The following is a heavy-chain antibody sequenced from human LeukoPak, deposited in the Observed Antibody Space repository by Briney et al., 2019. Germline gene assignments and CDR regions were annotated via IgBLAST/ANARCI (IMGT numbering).Heavy chain of an antibody. Sequence: ASVKVSCKASGYTFTSYAMHWVRQAPGQRLEWMGWINAGNGNTKYSQKFRGRVTITRDTSATTAYMELSSLRSEDTAVYYCARDHGSSKEDDAFDIWGQGTMVTVSS. J-gene: IGHJ3*02. CDR2: INAGNGNT. CDR3: ARDHGSSKEDDAFDI. CDR1: GYTFTSYA. D-gene: IGHD6-13*01. V-gene: IGHV1-3*01.